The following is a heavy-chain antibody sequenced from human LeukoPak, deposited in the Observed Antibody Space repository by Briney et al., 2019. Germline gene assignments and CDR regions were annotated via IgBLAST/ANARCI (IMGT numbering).Heavy chain of an antibody. CDR1: GGSINTYY. V-gene: IGHV4-59*08. CDR3: ARHKIAAAGIDY. D-gene: IGHD6-13*01. J-gene: IGHJ4*02. CDR2: IFYSGST. Sequence: PSETLSLTCTVSGGSINTYYWSWIRQPPGKGLEWIGYIFYSGSTNYNPSLKSRVTISVDTSKNQFSLKLSSVTAADTAVYYCARHKIAAAGIDYWGQGTLVTVSS.